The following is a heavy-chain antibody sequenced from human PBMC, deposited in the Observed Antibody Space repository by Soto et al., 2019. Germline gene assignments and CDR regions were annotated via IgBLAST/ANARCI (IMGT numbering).Heavy chain of an antibody. V-gene: IGHV4-34*01. CDR2: INHLGST. J-gene: IGHJ4*02. CDR3: ASGRRRGSRYGASLDY. CDR1: GGSFSRFF. D-gene: IGHD5-18*01. Sequence: QAQLQQWGAGQLKPSETLSLTCGVSGGSFSRFFWSWLRQPPGKGLEWMGEINHLGSTNYNPSLKRRVTNSVAKSKNPFSLRLNSVTAADTAVDFCASGRRRGSRYGASLDYWGRGTLVTVSS.